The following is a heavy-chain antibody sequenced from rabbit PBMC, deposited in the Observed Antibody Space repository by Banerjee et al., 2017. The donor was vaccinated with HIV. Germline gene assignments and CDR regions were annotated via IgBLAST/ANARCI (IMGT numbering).Heavy chain of an antibody. D-gene: IGHD4-1*01. V-gene: IGHV1S40*01. J-gene: IGHJ4*01. CDR3: ARDLAGVIGWNFNL. Sequence: QSLVGSGGDLVKPGASLTLTCTASGFTLSSYWMYWVRQTPGKGLEWIACIYAGSSGSTWYASWAKGRFTISKASSTTVTLQMTSLTAADTATYFCARDLAGVIGWNFNLWGPGTLVTVS. CDR1: GFTLSSYW. CDR2: IYAGSSGST.